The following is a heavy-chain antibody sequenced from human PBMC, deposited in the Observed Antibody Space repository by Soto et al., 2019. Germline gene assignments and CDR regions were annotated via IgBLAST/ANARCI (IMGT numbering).Heavy chain of an antibody. Sequence: QVQLVQSGAEVKKPGSSVKVSCKASGGTFSSYAISWVRQAPGQGLEWMGGIIPIFGTANYAQKFQGRVTITADESTSPAYMELGSLRSEDTAVYYCARAPRGYSYGYWVPSEGWFDPWGQGTLVTVSS. CDR3: ARAPRGYSYGYWVPSEGWFDP. V-gene: IGHV1-69*12. CDR2: IIPIFGTA. D-gene: IGHD5-18*01. CDR1: GGTFSSYA. J-gene: IGHJ5*02.